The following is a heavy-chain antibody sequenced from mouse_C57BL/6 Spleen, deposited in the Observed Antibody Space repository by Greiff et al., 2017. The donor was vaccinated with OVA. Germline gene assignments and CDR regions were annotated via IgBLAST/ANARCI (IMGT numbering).Heavy chain of an antibody. CDR3: TRDRYYGSSPFAY. Sequence: EVKVVESGEGLVKPGGSLKLSCAASGFTFSSYAMSWVRQTPEKRLEWVAYISSGGDYIYYADTVKGRFTFSRDNARNTLYLQMSSLKSEDTAMYDCTRDRYYGSSPFAYWGQGTLVTVSA. CDR1: GFTFSSYA. V-gene: IGHV5-9-1*02. D-gene: IGHD1-1*01. CDR2: ISSGGDYI. J-gene: IGHJ3*01.